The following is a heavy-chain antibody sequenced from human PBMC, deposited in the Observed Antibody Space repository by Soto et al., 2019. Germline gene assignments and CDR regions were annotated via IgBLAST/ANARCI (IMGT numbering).Heavy chain of an antibody. CDR3: ARGQLVWYGDLSPYHRAMDA. CDR1: GGSFDEFY. Sequence: PETLCLTYAVYGGSFDEFYWSWVRQSPGKGLEWVGEISHDGGTNYSPSLASRVSISVDTSKNQFSLHLRSVTAADTGLYYCARGQLVWYGDLSPYHRAMDAWCQGPTVT. J-gene: IGHJ6*02. CDR2: ISHDGGT. V-gene: IGHV4-34*01. D-gene: IGHD3-10*01.